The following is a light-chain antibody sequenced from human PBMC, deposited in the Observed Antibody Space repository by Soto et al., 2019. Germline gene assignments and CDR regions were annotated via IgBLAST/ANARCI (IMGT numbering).Light chain of an antibody. Sequence: IVFTQSPATLSVSPGERATLSCRASQSVGSTVAWYRQKPGQAPRILIYGAFARDTGIPARFSGSGAGTECTLTISSLQSEDVAIDYCQQYKDWTTTFGQGTKVDIK. J-gene: IGKJ1*01. CDR3: QQYKDWTTT. CDR1: QSVGST. V-gene: IGKV3-15*01. CDR2: GAF.